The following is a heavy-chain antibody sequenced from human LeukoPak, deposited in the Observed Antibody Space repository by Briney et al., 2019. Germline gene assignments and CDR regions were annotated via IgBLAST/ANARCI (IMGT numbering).Heavy chain of an antibody. J-gene: IGHJ4*02. CDR2: INHSGST. CDR1: GGSFSGYY. CDR3: ARGRYYDFWSGYYLFDY. Sequence: SETLSLTCAVYGGSFSGYYWSWIRQPPGKGLEWIGEINHSGSTNYNPSLKSRVTISVDTSKNQFSLKLSSVTAADTAVYYCARGRYYDFWSGYYLFDYWGQGTLVTVFS. V-gene: IGHV4-34*01. D-gene: IGHD3-3*01.